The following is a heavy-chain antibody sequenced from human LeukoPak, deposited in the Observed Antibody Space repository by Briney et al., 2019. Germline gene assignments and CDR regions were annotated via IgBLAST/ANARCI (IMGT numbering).Heavy chain of an antibody. J-gene: IGHJ4*02. Sequence: GGSLRLSCAASGFTFSSYAMHWVRQAPGKGLEWVAVISYDGSNKYYADSVKGRFTISRDNSKNTLYLQMNSLRAEDTAVYYCASREDTPHLPDYWGQGTLVTVSS. CDR2: ISYDGSNK. V-gene: IGHV3-30-3*01. D-gene: IGHD5-18*01. CDR1: GFTFSSYA. CDR3: ASREDTPHLPDY.